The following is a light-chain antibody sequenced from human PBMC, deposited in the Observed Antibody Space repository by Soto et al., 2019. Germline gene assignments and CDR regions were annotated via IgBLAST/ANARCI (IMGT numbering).Light chain of an antibody. V-gene: IGKV1-5*01. J-gene: IGKJ2*01. CDR2: DAS. CDR1: ESISNW. Sequence: DLLMPQSTSILSASVGDRVAITCRASESISNWLAWYQQKPGKAPKVLIYDASRLQSGVPERFSGSGSGTEFTLTISSLQADDIATYYCQQYKSYSYTFGQGTNLEI. CDR3: QQYKSYSYT.